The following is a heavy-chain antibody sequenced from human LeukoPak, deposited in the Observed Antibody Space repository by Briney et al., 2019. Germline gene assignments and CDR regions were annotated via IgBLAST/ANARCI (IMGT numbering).Heavy chain of an antibody. D-gene: IGHD6-19*01. CDR1: GFTFSSYA. CDR3: ARDRRYSCGWFDY. V-gene: IGHV3-30-3*01. CDR2: ISYDGSNK. Sequence: PGGSLRLSCAASGFTFSSYAMHWVRQAPGKGLEWGAVISYDGSNKYYADSVKGRFTISRDNSKNTLYLQMNSLRAEDTAVYYCARDRRYSCGWFDYWGQGTLITVSS. J-gene: IGHJ4*02.